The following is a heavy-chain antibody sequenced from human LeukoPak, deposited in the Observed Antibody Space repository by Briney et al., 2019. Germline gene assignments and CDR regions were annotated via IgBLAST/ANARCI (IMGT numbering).Heavy chain of an antibody. V-gene: IGHV5-51*01. CDR2: IYPGDSDT. CDR1: GYSFTTYW. CDR3: ARPDSSGWFQIDY. Sequence: KSGESLKISCKGSGYSFTTYWIGWVRQMPGKGLEWMGIIYPGDSDTTYSPSFQGQTTISVDKSTTTAYLQWSSLKASDTAMYYCARPDSSGWFQIDYWGQGTLVTVSS. J-gene: IGHJ4*02. D-gene: IGHD6-19*01.